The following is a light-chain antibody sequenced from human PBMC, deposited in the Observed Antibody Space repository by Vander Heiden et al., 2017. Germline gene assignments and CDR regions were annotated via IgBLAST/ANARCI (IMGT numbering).Light chain of an antibody. CDR3: TSYTYTGTLGV. J-gene: IGLJ2*01. CDR2: EVS. CDR1: QRDGGAYNY. Sequence: APTSAAPGSGSPGQANHNPRPGTQRDGGAYNYVSWYQHHPGKAPNLMIYEVSNRPSGVANRFSGSKSGNTASLTITGLQAEEEADYYCTSYTYTGTLGVFGGGTKLTVL. V-gene: IGLV2-14*01.